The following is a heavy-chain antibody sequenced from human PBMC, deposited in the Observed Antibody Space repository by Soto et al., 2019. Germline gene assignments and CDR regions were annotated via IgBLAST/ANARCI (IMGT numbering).Heavy chain of an antibody. V-gene: IGHV4-30-4*01. Sequence: ASETLSLTCTVSGGSTSSDNYWSWIRQPPGKGLEWIGHIYYSGNTDYNPSLKSRLAISIDTSKNQFSLKLSSVTAADTAVYFCAREGGESSDGLYYFDSWGQGSLVTVSS. D-gene: IGHD3-16*01. CDR1: GGSTSSDNY. CDR2: IYYSGNT. CDR3: AREGGESSDGLYYFDS. J-gene: IGHJ4*02.